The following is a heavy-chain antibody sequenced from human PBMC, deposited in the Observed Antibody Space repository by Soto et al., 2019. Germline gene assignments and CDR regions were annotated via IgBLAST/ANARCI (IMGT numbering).Heavy chain of an antibody. J-gene: IGHJ4*02. CDR2: ISSGGST. D-gene: IGHD3-3*01. CDR1: GFTFSSCA. V-gene: IGHV3-23*01. CDR3: THRPPDFLSGYWA. Sequence: EVQLLESGGGLVQPGGSLRLSCAASGFTFSSCAMIWVRQAPGKGLEWVSSISSGGSTFYADSVKGRFTISRDNSKNTLFLQMNSLRAEDTAVYYCTHRPPDFLSGYWAWGQGTLVTVSS.